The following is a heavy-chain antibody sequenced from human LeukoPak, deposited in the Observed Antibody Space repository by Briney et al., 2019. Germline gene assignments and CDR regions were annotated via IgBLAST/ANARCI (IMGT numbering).Heavy chain of an antibody. CDR2: IRKKVNSYTT. J-gene: IGHJ4*02. Sequence: GGSLRLSCATSGFTFSDHYMDWVRQAPGKGLEWVGRIRKKVNSYTTEYAATVKGRLTISRDDSKNSLYLQMNSLKTEDTAVYYCARGYCRSTTSCYFDYWGRGTLVTVSS. CDR1: GFTFSDHY. CDR3: ARGYCRSTTSCYFDY. V-gene: IGHV3-72*01. D-gene: IGHD2/OR15-2a*01.